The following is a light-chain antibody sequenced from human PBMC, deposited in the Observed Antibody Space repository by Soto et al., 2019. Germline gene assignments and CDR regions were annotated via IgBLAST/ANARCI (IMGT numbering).Light chain of an antibody. CDR1: QSFSSY. V-gene: IGKV1-39*01. CDR3: QQSYSTPRT. J-gene: IGKJ4*01. Sequence: DIQMTQSPSSLSASVGDSVAITCRASQSFSSYLNWYQQKPGKAPKLLIYAASSLQSGVPSRFSGSGSGTDFTLTISSLQPEDFATYYCQQSYSTPRTFGGGTKVEIK. CDR2: AAS.